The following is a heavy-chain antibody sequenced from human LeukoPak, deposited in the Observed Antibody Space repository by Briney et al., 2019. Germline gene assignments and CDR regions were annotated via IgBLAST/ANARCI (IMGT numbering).Heavy chain of an antibody. J-gene: IGHJ4*02. V-gene: IGHV3-66*01. CDR2: MYSGGST. CDR1: GFTVSSNS. CDR3: ARKHYYDSSGFFPPMDY. D-gene: IGHD3-22*01. Sequence: GGSLRLSCAASGFTVSSNSMSWVRQAPGKGLEWVSVMYSGGSTFYADSVKGRFTISRDNSKNTLYLQMNSLRAEDTAVYYCARKHYYDSSGFFPPMDYWGQGTLVTVSS.